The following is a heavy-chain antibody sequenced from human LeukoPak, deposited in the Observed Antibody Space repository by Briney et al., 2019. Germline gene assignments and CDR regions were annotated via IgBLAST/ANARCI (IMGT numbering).Heavy chain of an antibody. D-gene: IGHD6-19*01. Sequence: PSETLSLTCTVSGGSISSSVYYWGWIRQPPGKGLEWIGSIFYSGSTYYNPSLKSRVAISVDTSKNQFSLKLSSVTAADTAVYYCARRGSGWNNWFDPWGQGTLVTVSS. CDR1: GGSISSSVYY. V-gene: IGHV4-39*01. CDR3: ARRGSGWNNWFDP. J-gene: IGHJ5*02. CDR2: IFYSGST.